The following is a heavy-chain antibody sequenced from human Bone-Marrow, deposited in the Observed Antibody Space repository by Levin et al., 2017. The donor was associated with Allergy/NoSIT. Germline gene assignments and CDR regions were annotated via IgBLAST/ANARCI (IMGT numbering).Heavy chain of an antibody. Sequence: GGSLRLSCTASGFTVSSNFMSWVRQAPGKGLEWVSVIYSSGGTYYADSVKGRFTISRDISKNTLYLQMDSLRAEDTAVYFCARDSTSSRDEFWGQGTLVTVSS. D-gene: IGHD6-6*01. V-gene: IGHV3-53*01. CDR1: GFTVSSNF. J-gene: IGHJ4*02. CDR2: IYSSGGT. CDR3: ARDSTSSRDEF.